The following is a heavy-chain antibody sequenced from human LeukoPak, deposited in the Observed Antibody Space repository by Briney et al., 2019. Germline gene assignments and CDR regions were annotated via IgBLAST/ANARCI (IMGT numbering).Heavy chain of an antibody. V-gene: IGHV4-34*01. Sequence: SETLSLTCAVYGGSFSGYYWSWIRQPPGKGLEWIGEINHSGSTNYNPSLKSRVTISVDRSKNQFSLKLSSVTAADTAVYYCARAQYNWNYVFDYWGQGTLVTVSS. CDR1: GGSFSGYY. D-gene: IGHD1-7*01. J-gene: IGHJ4*02. CDR2: INHSGST. CDR3: ARAQYNWNYVFDY.